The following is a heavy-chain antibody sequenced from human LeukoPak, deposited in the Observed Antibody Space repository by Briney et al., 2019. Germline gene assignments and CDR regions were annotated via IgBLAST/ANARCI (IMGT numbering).Heavy chain of an antibody. J-gene: IGHJ4*02. CDR1: GFSFGTYG. CDR3: ARDAGSGYFDY. D-gene: IGHD6-19*01. Sequence: GGSLRLSCAASGFSFGTYGMNWVPQAPGKGLEWVSYISASSSTIYYADSVKGRFTISRDNAKNSLYLQVNGLRDEDTAVYYCARDAGSGYFDYWGQGTLVTVSS. V-gene: IGHV3-48*02. CDR2: ISASSSTI.